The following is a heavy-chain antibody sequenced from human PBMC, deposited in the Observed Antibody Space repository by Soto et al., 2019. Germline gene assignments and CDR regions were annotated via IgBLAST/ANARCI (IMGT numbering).Heavy chain of an antibody. CDR1: GFTFSSDW. D-gene: IGHD6-25*01. V-gene: IGHV3-7*01. Sequence: VGSLRLSCAASGFTFSSDWMSWVRQAPGKGLEWVANIKQDGSEKYYVDSVKGRFTISRDNAKNSLYLQMNSLRAEDTAVYYCARESAGYGMDVWGQGTTVTVSS. CDR2: IKQDGSEK. J-gene: IGHJ6*02. CDR3: ARESAGYGMDV.